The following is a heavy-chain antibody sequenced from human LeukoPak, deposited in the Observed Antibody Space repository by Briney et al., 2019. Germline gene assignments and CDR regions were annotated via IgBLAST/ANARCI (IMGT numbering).Heavy chain of an antibody. Sequence: SETLSLTCAVYGGSFSGYYWSWIRQPPGKGLEWIGEINHSGSTNYNPSPKSRVTISVDTSKNQFSLKLSSVTAADTAVYYCARVGSGSPSDYYYYMDVWGKGTTVTVSS. D-gene: IGHD6-25*01. CDR1: GGSFSGYY. CDR3: ARVGSGSPSDYYYYMDV. CDR2: INHSGST. V-gene: IGHV4-34*01. J-gene: IGHJ6*03.